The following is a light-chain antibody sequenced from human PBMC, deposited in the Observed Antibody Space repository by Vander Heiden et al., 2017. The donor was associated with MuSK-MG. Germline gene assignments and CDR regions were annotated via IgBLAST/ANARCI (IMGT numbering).Light chain of an antibody. Sequence: HMTQSPSSLSASVGDRVTITCRASQSISSYVNWDQQKPGKAPKLLSDAVSSLQSGVPSRVSGSGSGTDFTLTISSLQPEDFATYYCQQSYSTPWTFGQGTKVEIK. CDR3: QQSYSTPWT. CDR1: QSISSY. V-gene: IGKV1-39*01. J-gene: IGKJ1*01. CDR2: AVS.